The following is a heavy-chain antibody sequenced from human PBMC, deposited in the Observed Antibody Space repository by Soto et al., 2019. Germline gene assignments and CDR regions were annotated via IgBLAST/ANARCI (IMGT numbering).Heavy chain of an antibody. D-gene: IGHD3-3*01. V-gene: IGHV3-30-3*01. CDR2: ISYDGNDK. Sequence: QVQLVESGGVVVQPGRSLRLSCAASGFTFSSYPMHWARQAPGKGLEWLAVISYDGNDKSYTDAVKGRCTISRDTSKNTLYLQMNSLRPEDTAVYYCAKDRTSNFWSAYFDSWGQGTLIAVSS. J-gene: IGHJ4*02. CDR3: AKDRTSNFWSAYFDS. CDR1: GFTFSSYP.